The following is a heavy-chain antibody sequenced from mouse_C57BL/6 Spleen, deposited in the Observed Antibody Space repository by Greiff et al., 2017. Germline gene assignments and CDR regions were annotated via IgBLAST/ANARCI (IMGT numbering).Heavy chain of an antibody. CDR3: ARGYYGSSSNWYFDV. Sequence: QVQLQQSDAELVKPGASVKISCKVSGYTFTDHTIHWMKQRPEQGLEWIGYIYPRDGSTKYNEKFKGKATLTADKSSSAAYMQLNSLTSEDSAVYICARGYYGSSSNWYFDVWGTGTTVTVSS. D-gene: IGHD1-1*01. V-gene: IGHV1-78*01. CDR1: GYTFTDHT. J-gene: IGHJ1*03. CDR2: IYPRDGST.